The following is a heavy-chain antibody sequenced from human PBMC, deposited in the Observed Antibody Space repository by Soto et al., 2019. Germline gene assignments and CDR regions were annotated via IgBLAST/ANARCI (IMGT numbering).Heavy chain of an antibody. D-gene: IGHD6-19*01. CDR2: ISYDGSNK. Sequence: QVQLVESGGGVVQPGRSLRLSCAASGFTFSSYGMHWVRQAPGKGLEWVAVISYDGSNKYYADSVKGRFTISRDNSKNTLYLQMNSLRAEDTAVYYCAKDCEAVADYWGQGTLVTVSS. J-gene: IGHJ4*02. V-gene: IGHV3-30*18. CDR1: GFTFSSYG. CDR3: AKDCEAVADY.